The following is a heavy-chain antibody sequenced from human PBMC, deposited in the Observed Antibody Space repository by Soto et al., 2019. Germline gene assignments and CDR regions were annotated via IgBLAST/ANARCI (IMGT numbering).Heavy chain of an antibody. CDR2: IRSETYGETI. CDR1: GFSFGDYA. V-gene: IGHV3-49*05. J-gene: IGHJ6*02. D-gene: IGHD3-22*01. CDR3: SSYHESSGYFYHYYGVEV. Sequence: EVQLVESGGDLVKPGRSLRLSCRTSGFSFGDYAMTWYRQAPGKGLEWIGFIRSETYGETIQYAASVEGRLSISRDDSKSSGYLEMNSLKIEDTSVYYCSSYHESSGYFYHYYGVEVRGQGTTVTVSS.